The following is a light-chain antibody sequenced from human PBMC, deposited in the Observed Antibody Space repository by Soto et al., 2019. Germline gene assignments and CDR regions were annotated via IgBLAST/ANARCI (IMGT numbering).Light chain of an antibody. Sequence: EIVLTQSPGTLSLSPGERATLSCRASQSVSSHLAWYQQKPGQAPRLLIYGASSRATGIPDRFSGSGSGTDFTLTISRLEPEDFAVYYCQQYGSPWTFGQGTKVDIK. CDR1: QSVSSH. CDR2: GAS. CDR3: QQYGSPWT. J-gene: IGKJ1*01. V-gene: IGKV3-20*01.